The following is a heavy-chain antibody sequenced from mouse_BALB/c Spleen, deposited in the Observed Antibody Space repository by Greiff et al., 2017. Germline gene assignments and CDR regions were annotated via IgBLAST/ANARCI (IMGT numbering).Heavy chain of an antibody. D-gene: IGHD2-1*01. Sequence: EVKLMESGGGLVQPGGSLKLSCAASGFTFSSYTMSWVRQTPEKRLEWVAYISNGGGSTYYPDTVKGRFTISRDNPKNTLFLQMTSLRSEDTAMYYCARYGNYAMDYWGQGTSVTVSS. CDR2: ISNGGGST. CDR1: GFTFSSYT. V-gene: IGHV5-12-2*01. CDR3: ARYGNYAMDY. J-gene: IGHJ4*01.